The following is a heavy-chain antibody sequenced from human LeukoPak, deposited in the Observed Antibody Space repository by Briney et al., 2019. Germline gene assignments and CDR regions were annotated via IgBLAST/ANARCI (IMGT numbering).Heavy chain of an antibody. CDR1: GFTFTTYA. J-gene: IGHJ4*02. V-gene: IGHV3-23*01. Sequence: GGSLRLSCAASGFTFTTYAMSWVRQAPGKGLEWASTISGGGGTTYYADSVKGRFTISRDNSKNTLYLQMQSLRAEDTAVYYCAKGGSGSTFFDYWGQGTLVTVSS. CDR2: ISGGGGTT. D-gene: IGHD6-13*01. CDR3: AKGGSGSTFFDY.